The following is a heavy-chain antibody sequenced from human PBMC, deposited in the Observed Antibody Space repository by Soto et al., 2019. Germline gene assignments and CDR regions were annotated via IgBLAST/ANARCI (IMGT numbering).Heavy chain of an antibody. CDR2: ISYDGSNK. J-gene: IGHJ4*02. V-gene: IGHV3-30*18. CDR3: AKDRLAYGDYHSYFDY. CDR1: GFTFSSYG. Sequence: GGSLRLSCAASGFTFSSYGMHWVRQAPGKGLEWVAVISYDGSNKYYADSVKGRFTISRDNSKNTLYLQMNSLRAEDTAVYYCAKDRLAYGDYHSYFDYWGQGTLVTVSS. D-gene: IGHD4-17*01.